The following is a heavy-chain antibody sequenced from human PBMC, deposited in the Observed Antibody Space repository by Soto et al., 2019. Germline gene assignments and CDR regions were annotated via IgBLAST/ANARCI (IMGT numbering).Heavy chain of an antibody. V-gene: IGHV4-30-2*01. D-gene: IGHD3-22*01. Sequence: SETLSLTCAVSGGSISSGGYSWNWIRQPPGKGLEWIGYTYHNGSSYYNPSLKSRLNISVDISKNQFSLTLRSVTAADTAVYYCARGDYFYDRLPRHWGQGTLVTVSS. CDR3: ARGDYFYDRLPRH. CDR1: GGSISSGGYS. CDR2: TYHNGSS. J-gene: IGHJ4*02.